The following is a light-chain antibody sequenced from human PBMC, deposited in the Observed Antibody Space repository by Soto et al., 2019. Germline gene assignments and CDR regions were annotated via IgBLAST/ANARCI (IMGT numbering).Light chain of an antibody. V-gene: IGLV4-69*01. CDR3: QTWDTVILL. Sequence: QLVLTQSPSASSSLGASVKLTCTLSSGHSNYAIAWHQQLPEKGPRYLMKVNSDGSHSKGDGIPDRFSGSSSGAGRYLTISSLQSEDEADYYCQTWDTVILLFGGGTKVTVL. CDR2: VNSDGSH. CDR1: SGHSNYA. J-gene: IGLJ2*01.